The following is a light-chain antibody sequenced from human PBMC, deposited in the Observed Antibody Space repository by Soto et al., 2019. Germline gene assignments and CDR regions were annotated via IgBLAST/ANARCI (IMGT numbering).Light chain of an antibody. CDR1: QSISYN. CDR2: DAF. V-gene: IGKV3-11*01. Sequence: EIVLTQSPATLSLSPGERATLSCRASQSISYNFAWYQQKPGQAPRLLIYDAFNRATGVPARFSGSGSGTDFTLSISSLEPEDFSFYYCQQRGDWPLYTFGQGSRLEIK. CDR3: QQRGDWPLYT. J-gene: IGKJ2*01.